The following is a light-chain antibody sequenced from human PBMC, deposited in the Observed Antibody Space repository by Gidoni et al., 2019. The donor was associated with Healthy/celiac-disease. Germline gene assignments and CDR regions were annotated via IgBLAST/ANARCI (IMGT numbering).Light chain of an antibody. CDR3: QQCYSTLGT. CDR2: AAS. J-gene: IGKJ1*01. CDR1: QSISSY. V-gene: IGKV1-39*01. Sequence: DIQMTQSPSSRSASVGDRVTITCRASQSISSYLNWYQQKPGKAPQLLIYAASSLQSGVPSRFSGSGSGTDFTLTISSLQPEDFATYYCQQCYSTLGTFGQGTKVEIK.